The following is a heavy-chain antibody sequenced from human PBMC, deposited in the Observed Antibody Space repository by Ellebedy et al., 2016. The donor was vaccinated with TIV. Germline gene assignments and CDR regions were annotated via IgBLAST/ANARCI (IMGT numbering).Heavy chain of an antibody. Sequence: GGSLRLSCAASGFTFDDYAMHWVRQAPGKGLEWVAFIRYDGSNKYYADSVKGRFTISRDNSKNTLYLQMNSLRAEDTAVYYCAKKSDQLLYDYYGMDVWGQGTTVTVSS. CDR2: IRYDGSNK. CDR3: AKKSDQLLYDYYGMDV. D-gene: IGHD2-2*02. V-gene: IGHV3-30*02. CDR1: GFTFDDYA. J-gene: IGHJ6*02.